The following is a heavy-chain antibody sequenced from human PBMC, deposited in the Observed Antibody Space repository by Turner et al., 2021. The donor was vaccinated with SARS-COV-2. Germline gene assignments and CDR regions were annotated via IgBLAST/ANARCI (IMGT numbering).Heavy chain of an antibody. CDR1: TGGSMSNYY. Sequence: QVQLQESGPGLVKPSETLSLTCTDSTGGSMSNYYWHWIRQPAGQGLEWIGRIYSSGATNYSPSLKSRLTMSVDTSKNRFSLKLSSVTAADAAVYYCARATYCGGDCYYFDSWGQGTLLTVSS. CDR3: ARATYCGGDCYYFDS. D-gene: IGHD2-21*02. CDR2: IYSSGAT. V-gene: IGHV4-4*07. J-gene: IGHJ4*02.